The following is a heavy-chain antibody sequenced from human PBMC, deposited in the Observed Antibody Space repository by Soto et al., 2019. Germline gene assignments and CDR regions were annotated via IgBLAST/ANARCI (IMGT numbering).Heavy chain of an antibody. CDR3: TALGFCSSASCSPAY. J-gene: IGHJ4*02. CDR2: ISDNVGST. Sequence: GGSLRLSCAASGFTFSSYVMGWVRQAPGKGLDWVSTISDNVGSTYYADSVKGRFTISRDNSKNTLYLQMNSLRAEDTAVYYCTALGFCSSASCSPAYWGQGTLVTVS. D-gene: IGHD2-2*01. CDR1: GFTFSSYV. V-gene: IGHV3-23*01.